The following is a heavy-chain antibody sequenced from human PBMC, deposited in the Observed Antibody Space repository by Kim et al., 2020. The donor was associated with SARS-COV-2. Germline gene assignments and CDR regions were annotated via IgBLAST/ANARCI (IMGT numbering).Heavy chain of an antibody. J-gene: IGHJ6*03. CDR2: MNPNSGNT. CDR3: ARVISYGWGYYYYMDV. V-gene: IGHV1-8*01. D-gene: IGHD5-18*01. Sequence: ASVKVSCKASGYTFTSYDINWVRQATGQGLEWMGWMNPNSGNTGYAQKFQGRVTMTRNTSISTAYMELSSLRSEDTAVYYCARVISYGWGYYYYMDVWGKGTTVTVSS. CDR1: GYTFTSYD.